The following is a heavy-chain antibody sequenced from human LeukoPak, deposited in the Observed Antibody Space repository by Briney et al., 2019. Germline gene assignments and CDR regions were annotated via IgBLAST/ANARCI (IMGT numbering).Heavy chain of an antibody. Sequence: GGSLRLSCAASGFTFSSFSTNWVRQAPGKGLEWVSYFSTSSGTISYAYSVNVLVTISRDDAKNSLYLQMNSLRDEDTAVYHCARDKDFGFDYWGQGTLVTVSS. J-gene: IGHJ4*02. CDR1: GFTFSSFS. CDR2: FSTSSGTI. CDR3: ARDKDFGFDY. D-gene: IGHD3-10*01. V-gene: IGHV3-48*02.